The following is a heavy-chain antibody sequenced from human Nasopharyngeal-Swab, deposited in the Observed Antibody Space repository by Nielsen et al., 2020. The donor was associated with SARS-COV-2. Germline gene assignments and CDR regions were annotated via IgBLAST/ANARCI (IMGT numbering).Heavy chain of an antibody. CDR2: IYYSGST. J-gene: IGHJ4*02. D-gene: IGHD3-9*01. CDR1: GGSISSYY. CDR3: ASGLNWFPFDY. V-gene: IGHV4-59*01. Sequence: SETLSLTCTVSGGSISSYYWSWIRQPSGKGLEWIGYIYYSGSTNYNPSLKSRVTISVDTSKNQFSLKLSSVTAADTAVYYCASGLNWFPFDYWGQGTLVTVSS.